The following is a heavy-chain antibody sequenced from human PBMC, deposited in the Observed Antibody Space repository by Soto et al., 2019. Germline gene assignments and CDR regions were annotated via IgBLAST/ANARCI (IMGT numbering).Heavy chain of an antibody. V-gene: IGHV1-18*01. CDR1: GYTFTSYG. D-gene: IGHD1-1*01. CDR3: ARDGAIRVYNWNGMGLYYYYMDV. CDR2: ISAYNGNT. Sequence: QVQLVQSGAEVKKPGASVKVSCKASGYTFTSYGISWVRQAPGQGLEWMGWISAYNGNTNYAQKLQGRVTMTTDTYTSTAYMELRSLRSDDTAGYYCARDGAIRVYNWNGMGLYYYYMDVWGKGTTVTVSS. J-gene: IGHJ6*03.